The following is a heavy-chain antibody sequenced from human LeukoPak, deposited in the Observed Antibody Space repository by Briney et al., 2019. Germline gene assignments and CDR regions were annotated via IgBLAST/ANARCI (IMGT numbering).Heavy chain of an antibody. D-gene: IGHD3-10*01. V-gene: IGHV4-34*01. Sequence: KTSETLSLTCAVYGGAFSGYYWSWIRQPPGKGLEWVWAISHSGSSNYNPYLKSRVSISVDTSKNQFYLKLSSVTAADTAVYFCARDDRYYGSGSQSYGMDVWDQGTTVTVSS. J-gene: IGHJ6*02. CDR1: GGAFSGYY. CDR3: ARDDRYYGSGSQSYGMDV. CDR2: ISHSGSS.